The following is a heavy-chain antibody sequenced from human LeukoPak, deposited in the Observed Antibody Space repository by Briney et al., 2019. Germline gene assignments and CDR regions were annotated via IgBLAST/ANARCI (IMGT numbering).Heavy chain of an antibody. V-gene: IGHV3-13*01. CDR3: ARGSGYCSSTSCLIMDV. Sequence: GGTLRLSCAASGFTFSSYDMHWVRHATGTGLEWVSAIGTAGDTYYPGSVKGRFTISRENAKNSLYLQMNSLRAGDTAVYYCARGSGYCSSTSCLIMDVWGKGTTVTVSS. CDR2: IGTAGDT. D-gene: IGHD2-2*01. CDR1: GFTFSSYD. J-gene: IGHJ6*03.